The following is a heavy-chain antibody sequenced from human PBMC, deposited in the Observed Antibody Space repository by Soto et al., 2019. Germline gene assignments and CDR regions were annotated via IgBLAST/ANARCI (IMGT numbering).Heavy chain of an antibody. CDR1: GGSVSSGGYY. J-gene: IGHJ4*02. CDR2: IYYSGST. D-gene: IGHD3-3*01. CDR3: ARALILEWLPNFDY. Sequence: ASETLSLTCTVSGGSVSSGGYYWSWIRQHPGKGLEWIGYIYYSGSTYYNPSLKSRVTISVDTSKNQFSLKLSSVTAADTAVYYCARALILEWLPNFDYWGQGTLVTVSS. V-gene: IGHV4-31*03.